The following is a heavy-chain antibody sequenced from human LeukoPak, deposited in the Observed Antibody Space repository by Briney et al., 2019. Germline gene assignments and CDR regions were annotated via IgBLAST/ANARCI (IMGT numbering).Heavy chain of an antibody. Sequence: GGSLRLSCAASGFTFSSYAMSWVRQAPGKGLEWASAISGSGGSTYYADSVKGRFTISRDNSKNTLYLQMNSLRAEDTAVYYCAKGSSGWLSFDYWGQGTLVTVSS. J-gene: IGHJ4*02. CDR1: GFTFSSYA. V-gene: IGHV3-23*01. D-gene: IGHD6-19*01. CDR2: ISGSGGST. CDR3: AKGSSGWLSFDY.